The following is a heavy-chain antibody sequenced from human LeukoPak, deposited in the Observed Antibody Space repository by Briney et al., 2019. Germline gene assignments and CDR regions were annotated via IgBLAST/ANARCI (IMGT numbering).Heavy chain of an antibody. V-gene: IGHV1-2*02. CDR2: INPNSGGT. CDR1: GYTFTGYY. J-gene: IGHJ5*02. Sequence: ASVKVFCKASGYTFTGYYMHWVRQAPGQGLEWMGWINPNSGGTNYAQKFQGRVTMTRDTSISTAYMELSRLRSDDTAVYYCARDFSVGGGYCSSTSCYTTWLDPWGQGTLVTVSS. D-gene: IGHD2-2*02. CDR3: ARDFSVGGGYCSSTSCYTTWLDP.